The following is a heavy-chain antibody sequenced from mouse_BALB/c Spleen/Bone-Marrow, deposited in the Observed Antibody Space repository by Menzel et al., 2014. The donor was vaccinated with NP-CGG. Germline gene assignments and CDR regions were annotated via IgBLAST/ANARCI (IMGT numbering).Heavy chain of an antibody. CDR1: GYTFTDKW. Sequence: QFPLQQSLAEFVMPGASVKMSCKASGYTFTDKWMHWVKQRPDPSLEWIGAIDTSDRSINYTPKLQGKASLTVDASSSTDSRHRRRKKSADYAVYYYTRGGTEFSLDYWGQGTTKSVSS. CDR3: TRGGTEFSLDY. D-gene: IGHD3-1*01. CDR2: IDTSDRSI. J-gene: IGHJ4*01. V-gene: IGHV1S127*01.